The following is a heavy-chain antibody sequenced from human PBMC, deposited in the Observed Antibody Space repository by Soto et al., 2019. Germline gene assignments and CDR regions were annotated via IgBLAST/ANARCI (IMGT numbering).Heavy chain of an antibody. CDR3: ARVAYSRGWIFDY. J-gene: IGHJ4*02. Sequence: EVQLVESGGDLVQPGGSLRLSCAASAFTFSRYWMSWVRQIPGRGLEWVANIKEDGSERYYVDSVKGRFTISRDNAQNALFLQMHSLRAEDTAVYFCARVAYSRGWIFDYWGQGTLVTVSS. CDR1: AFTFSRYW. CDR2: IKEDGSER. V-gene: IGHV3-7*01. D-gene: IGHD6-19*01.